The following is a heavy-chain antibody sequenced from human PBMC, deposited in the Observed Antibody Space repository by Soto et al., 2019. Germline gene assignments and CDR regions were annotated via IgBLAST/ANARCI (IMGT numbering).Heavy chain of an antibody. CDR3: ARPRRTTMVLDV. CDR2: ISAYNGNT. V-gene: IGHV1-18*01. Sequence: ASVKVSCKAPGYTFTSYGISWVRQAPGQGLEWMGWISAYNGNTNYAQKLQGRVTMTTDTSTSTAYMELRSLRSDDTAVYYCARPRRTTMVLDVWGQGTTVTVSS. CDR1: GYTFTSYG. D-gene: IGHD3-10*01. J-gene: IGHJ6*02.